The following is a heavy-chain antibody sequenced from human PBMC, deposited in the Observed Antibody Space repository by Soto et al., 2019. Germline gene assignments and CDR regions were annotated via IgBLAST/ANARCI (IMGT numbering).Heavy chain of an antibody. CDR2: INAGNGNT. CDR3: AREGYSGYDSPYYMDV. V-gene: IGHV1-3*01. D-gene: IGHD5-12*01. Sequence: ASVKVSWKASGYTFTSYAMHWVRQAPGQRLEWMGWINAGNGNTKYSQNFQGRVTITRDTSASTAYMELSSLRSEDTAVYYCAREGYSGYDSPYYMDVWGKGTTVTVSS. CDR1: GYTFTSYA. J-gene: IGHJ6*03.